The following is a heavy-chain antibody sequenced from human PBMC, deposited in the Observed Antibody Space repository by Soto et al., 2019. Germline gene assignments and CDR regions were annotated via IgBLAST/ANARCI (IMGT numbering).Heavy chain of an antibody. Sequence: GGSLRLSCEASGFTFSNCARSWVRQAPGKGLECVSGISGTGRSTFYADSVKDRFTISRDNSKNTVYLQMSSLRAEDTAVYFCAKGNTSGWYFFDYWGQGTPVTVYS. CDR1: GFTFSNCA. D-gene: IGHD6-19*01. CDR3: AKGNTSGWYFFDY. V-gene: IGHV3-23*01. CDR2: ISGTGRST. J-gene: IGHJ4*02.